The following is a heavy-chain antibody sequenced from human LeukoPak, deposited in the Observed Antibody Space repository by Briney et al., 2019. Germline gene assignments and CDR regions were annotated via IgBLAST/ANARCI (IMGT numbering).Heavy chain of an antibody. CDR3: AREAFGEFNWFDP. D-gene: IGHD3-10*01. CDR1: GYTFTSYG. V-gene: IGHV1-18*01. CDR2: ISAYNGNT. Sequence: ASAKLSCKASGYTFTSYGISWVRQAPGQGLEWMGWISAYNGNTNYAQKLQGRVTMTTDTSTSTAYMELRSLRSDDTAVYYCAREAFGEFNWFDPWGQGTLVTVSS. J-gene: IGHJ5*02.